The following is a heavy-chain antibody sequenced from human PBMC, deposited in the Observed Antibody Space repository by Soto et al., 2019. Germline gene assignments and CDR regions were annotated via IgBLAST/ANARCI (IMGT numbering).Heavy chain of an antibody. Sequence: SETLSLTCTVSGGSISSSSYYWGWIRQPPGKGLEWIGSIYYSGSTYYNPSLKSRVTISVDTSKNQFSLKLSSVTAADTAVYYCARRVGWIVATLLHGGFDYWGQGTLVTVSS. CDR3: ARRVGWIVATLLHGGFDY. D-gene: IGHD5-12*01. CDR1: GGSISSSSYY. V-gene: IGHV4-39*01. CDR2: IYYSGST. J-gene: IGHJ4*02.